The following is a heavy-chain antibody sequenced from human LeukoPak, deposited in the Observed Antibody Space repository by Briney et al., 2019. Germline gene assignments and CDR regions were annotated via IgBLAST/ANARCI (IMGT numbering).Heavy chain of an antibody. CDR1: GGSFSGYY. J-gene: IGHJ5*02. V-gene: IGHV4-34*01. CDR3: ARGRVVGQQPLLRSWFNWFDP. CDR2: INHSGST. D-gene: IGHD6-13*01. Sequence: SEPLSLTCAVYGGSFSGYYWSWIRQPPGKGLEWIGEINHSGSTNYNPSLKSRVTISVDTSKNQFSLKLSSVTAADTAVYYCARGRVVGQQPLLRSWFNWFDPWGQGTLVTVSS.